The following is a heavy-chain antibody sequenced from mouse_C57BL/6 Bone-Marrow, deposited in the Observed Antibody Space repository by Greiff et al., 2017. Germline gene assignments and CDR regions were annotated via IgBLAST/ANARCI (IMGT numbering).Heavy chain of an antibody. Sequence: QVQLQQPGAELVMPGASVKLSCKASGYTFTSYWMHWVKQRPGQGLEWIGEIDPSDSYTNYNQKFKGKSTLTVDKSSSTAYMQLSSLTYEDSAVXYCARYGNYYSYYAMDYWGQGTSVTVSS. CDR3: ARYGNYYSYYAMDY. V-gene: IGHV1-69*01. D-gene: IGHD2-1*01. J-gene: IGHJ4*01. CDR1: GYTFTSYW. CDR2: IDPSDSYT.